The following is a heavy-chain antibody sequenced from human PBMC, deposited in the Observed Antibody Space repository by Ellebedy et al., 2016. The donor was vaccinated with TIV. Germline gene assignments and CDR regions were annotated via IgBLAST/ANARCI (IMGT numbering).Heavy chain of an antibody. CDR2: ISFDGSNR. D-gene: IGHD1-26*01. CDR3: AKDRLTGSGNSDAFDI. J-gene: IGHJ3*02. V-gene: IGHV3-30*02. Sequence: GGSLRLXXAASGFRFSSHGMHWVRQAPGKGLEWVALISFDGSNRYYADSVKGRFTISRDNSKNTLYLQMHSLRTEDTAVYYCAKDRLTGSGNSDAFDIWGQGTMVTVSS. CDR1: GFRFSSHG.